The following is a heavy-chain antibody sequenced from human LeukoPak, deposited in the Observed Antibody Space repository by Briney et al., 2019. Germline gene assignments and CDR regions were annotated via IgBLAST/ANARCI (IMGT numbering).Heavy chain of an antibody. CDR2: VWDDGSSQ. CDR1: GFTFSSYG. Sequence: GGSLRLSSAASGFTFSSYGMHWVRQAPGKGLEWVAVVWDDGSSQNYADSVKGRFTISRDNSKNMLYLQMNSLRAEDTAVYYCAKDQWNPDYWGQGTLVSVSS. V-gene: IGHV3-33*06. D-gene: IGHD6-19*01. CDR3: AKDQWNPDY. J-gene: IGHJ4*02.